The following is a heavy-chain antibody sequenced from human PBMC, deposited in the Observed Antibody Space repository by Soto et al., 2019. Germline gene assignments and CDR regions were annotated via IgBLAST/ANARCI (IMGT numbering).Heavy chain of an antibody. CDR1: GFTFSSYS. V-gene: IGHV3-21*01. D-gene: IGHD2-15*01. Sequence: EVQLVESGGGLVKPGGSLRLSCAASGFTFSSYSMNWVRQAPGKGLEWVSSISSSSSYIYYADSVKGRFTISRDNAKNSLYLQMNSLRAEDTAVYYCARDTRVAGRASWPWGQGTLVTVSS. J-gene: IGHJ5*02. CDR3: ARDTRVAGRASWP. CDR2: ISSSSSYI.